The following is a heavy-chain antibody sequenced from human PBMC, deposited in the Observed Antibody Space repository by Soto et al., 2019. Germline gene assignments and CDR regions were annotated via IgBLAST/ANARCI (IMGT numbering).Heavy chain of an antibody. J-gene: IGHJ5*02. CDR3: AREVRGVISGFYWFDP. V-gene: IGHV4-30-2*01. Sequence: SETLSLTCTVSGGSISSGDNYWSWIRQPPGKGLEWIGYIYHSGSTYYNPSLKSRVTISVDRSKNQFSLKLSSVTAADTAVYYCAREVRGVISGFYWFDPWGQGTLVTVSS. CDR2: IYHSGST. D-gene: IGHD3-10*01. CDR1: GGSISSGDNY.